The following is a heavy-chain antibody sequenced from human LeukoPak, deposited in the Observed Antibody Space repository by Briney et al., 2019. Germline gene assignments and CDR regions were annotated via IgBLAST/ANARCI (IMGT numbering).Heavy chain of an antibody. Sequence: SVKVSCKASGGTFSSYAISWVRQAPGQGLEWMGRIIPILGIANYAQKFQGRVTITADKSTSTAYMELSSLRSEDTAVYYCARDYGDYVESIDYWGQGTLVTVSS. J-gene: IGHJ4*02. V-gene: IGHV1-69*04. CDR1: GGTFSSYA. CDR3: ARDYGDYVESIDY. D-gene: IGHD4-17*01. CDR2: IIPILGIA.